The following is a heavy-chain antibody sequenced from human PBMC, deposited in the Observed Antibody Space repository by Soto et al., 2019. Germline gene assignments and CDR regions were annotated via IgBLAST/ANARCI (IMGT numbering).Heavy chain of an antibody. J-gene: IGHJ5*02. CDR1: GGYIICSTYH. CDR3: ARSNSGYYKWFDP. V-gene: IGHV4-39*01. Sequence: PSETLPLTCSVAGGYIICSTYHRGWIRKPPGKGLEWMANIYYSGSTYYNPSLKSRVTISVDTSKNQFSLRLNSVTAADTAVYYCARSNSGYYKWFDPWGQGTLVTVS. D-gene: IGHD3-22*01. CDR2: IYYSGST.